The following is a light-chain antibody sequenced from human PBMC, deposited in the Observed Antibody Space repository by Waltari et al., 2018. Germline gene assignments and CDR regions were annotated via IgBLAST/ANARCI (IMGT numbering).Light chain of an antibody. CDR2: DVS. V-gene: IGLV2-14*03. CDR1: SSDVGGYNY. Sequence: QSALTQPASVSGSPGQSLTISCPGTSSDVGGYNYVSWYQQHPGKAPNLIIFDVSDRPSGVSNRFSGSKSGNTASLTISGLQAEDEADYYCSSYIGSSTLELFGGGTSLTVL. J-gene: IGLJ2*01. CDR3: SSYIGSSTLEL.